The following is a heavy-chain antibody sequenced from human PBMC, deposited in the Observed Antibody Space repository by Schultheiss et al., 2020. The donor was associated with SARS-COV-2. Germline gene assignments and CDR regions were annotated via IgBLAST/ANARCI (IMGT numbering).Heavy chain of an antibody. Sequence: SETLSLTCAVSGGSISSYYWSWIRQPPGKGLEWIGYIYYSGSTYYNPSLKSRVTISVDTSKNQFSLKLSSVTAADTAVYYCAREGQQLVLMGWGQGTLVTVSS. CDR2: IYYSGST. J-gene: IGHJ4*02. V-gene: IGHV4-59*12. CDR1: GGSISSYY. D-gene: IGHD6-13*01. CDR3: AREGQQLVLMG.